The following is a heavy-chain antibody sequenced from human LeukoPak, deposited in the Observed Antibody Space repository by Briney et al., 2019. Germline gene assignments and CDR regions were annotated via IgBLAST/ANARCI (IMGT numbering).Heavy chain of an antibody. D-gene: IGHD3-3*01. V-gene: IGHV3-9*01. CDR3: ARGPYYWSGHLPGGYYFDY. CDR2: ISWNSGSI. Sequence: SGGSLRLSCAASGFIFSSYAMNWVRQAPGKGLEWVSGISWNSGSIGYADSVKGRFTISRDNAKNSLYLQMNSLRAEDTAVYYCARGPYYWSGHLPGGYYFDYWGQGTLVTVSS. CDR1: GFIFSSYA. J-gene: IGHJ4*02.